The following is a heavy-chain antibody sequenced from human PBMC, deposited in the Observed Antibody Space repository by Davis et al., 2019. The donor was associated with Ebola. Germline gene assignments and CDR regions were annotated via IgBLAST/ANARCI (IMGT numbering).Heavy chain of an antibody. D-gene: IGHD3-10*01. CDR2: LNPNSGNS. J-gene: IGHJ5*02. V-gene: IGHV1-8*01. CDR1: GYSFPNYD. Sequence: ASVKVSCKASGYSFPNYDINWIRQAPRQGLEWIGRLNPNSGNSAYAPKFQGRVTMTRATAISTAYMELSSLSSDDTAVYFCARAQGLSHDYYISHDTWGQGTQVTVSS. CDR3: ARAQGLSHDYYISHDT.